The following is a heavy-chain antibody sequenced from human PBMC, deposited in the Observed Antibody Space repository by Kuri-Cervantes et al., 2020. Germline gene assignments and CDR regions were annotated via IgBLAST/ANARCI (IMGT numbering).Heavy chain of an antibody. V-gene: IGHV6-1*01. CDR3: ARELRYFDWLSNYYYYGMDV. CDR2: TYYRSKWYN. Sequence: SETLSLTCAISGDSVSSNSAAWNWIRRSPSRGLEWLGRTYYRSKWYNDYAVSVKSRITINPDTSKNQFSLQLNSVTPEDTAVYYCARELRYFDWLSNYYYYGMDVWGQGTTVTVSS. J-gene: IGHJ6*02. D-gene: IGHD3-9*01. CDR1: GDSVSSNSAA.